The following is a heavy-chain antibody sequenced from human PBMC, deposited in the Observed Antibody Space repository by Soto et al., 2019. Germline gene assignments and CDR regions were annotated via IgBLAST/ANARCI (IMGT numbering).Heavy chain of an antibody. CDR1: GGSISSYY. Sequence: PSETLSLTCTVSGGSISSYYWSWIRQPPGKGLEWIGYIYYSGSTNYNPSLKSRVTISVDTSKNQFSLKLSSVTAADTAVYYCARDLVGTGDVFVYWGQGTLVTVSS. CDR3: ARDLVGTGDVFVY. D-gene: IGHD7-27*01. V-gene: IGHV4-59*01. J-gene: IGHJ4*02. CDR2: IYYSGST.